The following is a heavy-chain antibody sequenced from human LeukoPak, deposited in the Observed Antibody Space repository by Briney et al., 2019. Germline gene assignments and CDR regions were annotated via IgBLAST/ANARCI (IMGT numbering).Heavy chain of an antibody. CDR3: ARDRIPTVTTSWGYGY. J-gene: IGHJ4*02. CDR2: ISAYNGNT. V-gene: IGHV1-18*01. CDR1: GYTFTSCG. D-gene: IGHD4-11*01. Sequence: ASVKVSCKASGYTFTSCGISWVRQAPGQGLEWMGWISAYNGNTNYAQKLQGRVTMTTDTSTSTAYMELRSLRSDDTAVYYCARDRIPTVTTSWGYGYWGQGTLVTVSS.